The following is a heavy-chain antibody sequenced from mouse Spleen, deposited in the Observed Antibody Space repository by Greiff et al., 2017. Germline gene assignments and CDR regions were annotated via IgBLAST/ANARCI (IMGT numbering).Heavy chain of an antibody. CDR2: IDPGHGYI. CDR1: GYSFTSYW. J-gene: IGHJ4*01. CDR3: ARVDDGLDY. Sequence: QVQLQQPGAELVKPGASVKMSCTASGYSFTSYWINWVKQRPGQGLEWIGDIDPGHGYIKYNVKFKNKATLTVDIPSSTAYMQLTCLTSEDSAVDYCARVDDGLDYWGQGTSVTVSS. V-gene: IGHV1-55*01. D-gene: IGHD1-1*01.